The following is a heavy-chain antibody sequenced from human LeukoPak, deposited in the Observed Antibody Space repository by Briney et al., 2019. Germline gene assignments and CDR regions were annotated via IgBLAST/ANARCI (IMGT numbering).Heavy chain of an antibody. V-gene: IGHV3-7*01. J-gene: IGHJ4*02. CDR2: IKQDGGQI. CDR1: EFTFSSYW. Sequence: HPGGSLRLSCAASEFTFSSYWMSWVRQAPGKGLEWVANIKQDGGQIYYLESVKGRLTVSRDNAKNSLYLQMNSLRAEDTAVYYCARLGARQMLEYWGQGTLVTVSS. CDR3: ARLGARQMLEY. D-gene: IGHD4-17*01.